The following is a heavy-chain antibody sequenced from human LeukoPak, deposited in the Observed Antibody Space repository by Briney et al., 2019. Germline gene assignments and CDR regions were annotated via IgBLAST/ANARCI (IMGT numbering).Heavy chain of an antibody. V-gene: IGHV1-8*01. CDR2: MNPNSGNT. J-gene: IGHJ4*02. CDR1: GYTFTSYD. D-gene: IGHD3-10*01. CDR3: ARRVLWFGEELYYFDY. Sequence: GASVKVSCKASGYTFTSYDINWVRQATGQGLEWMGWMNPNSGNTGYAQKFQGRVTMTRNTSISTAYVELSSLRSEDTAVYYCARRVLWFGEELYYFDYWGQGTLVTVSS.